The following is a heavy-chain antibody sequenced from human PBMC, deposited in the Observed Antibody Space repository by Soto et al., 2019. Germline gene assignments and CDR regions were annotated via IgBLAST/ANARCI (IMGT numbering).Heavy chain of an antibody. Sequence: SETLSLTFTVSGGSISSYYWSWIWQPQGKGLEWIGYIYYSGSTNYNPSLKSRVTISVDTSKNQFSLKLSSVTAADTAVYYCARRSCTNGVCYYFDYWGQGTLVTVSS. D-gene: IGHD2-8*01. CDR3: ARRSCTNGVCYYFDY. CDR2: IYYSGST. V-gene: IGHV4-59*08. J-gene: IGHJ4*02. CDR1: GGSISSYY.